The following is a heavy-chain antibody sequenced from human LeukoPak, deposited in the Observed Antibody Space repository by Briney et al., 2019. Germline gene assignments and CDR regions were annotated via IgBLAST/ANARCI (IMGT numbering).Heavy chain of an antibody. CDR1: GFTFSSYA. CDR3: ASGDVQFDY. D-gene: IGHD3-10*01. J-gene: IGHJ4*02. CDR2: ISYDGSNK. V-gene: IGHV3-30*04. Sequence: PGGSLRLSCAASGFTFSSYAMHWVRQAPGKGLEWVAVISYDGSNKYYADSVKGRFTISRDNPKNTLYLQMNSLRAEDTAVYYCASGDVQFDYWGQGTPVTVSS.